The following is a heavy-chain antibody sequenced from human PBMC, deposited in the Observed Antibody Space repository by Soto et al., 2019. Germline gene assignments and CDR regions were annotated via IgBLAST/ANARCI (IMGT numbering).Heavy chain of an antibody. D-gene: IGHD3-10*01. V-gene: IGHV4-39*01. CDR2: IYHRGST. CDR1: GDSFGSGSYY. J-gene: IGHJ6*02. Sequence: SETLSLTCTDSGDSFGSGSYYWCWLRQHPGKGLEWIGYIYHRGSTYYNPSLKSRLTLSVDTSKNQFSLKLSSVTAADTAVYYCARHNNDGSGSYYNESYYYYYYGMDVWGQGTTVTVS. CDR3: ARHNNDGSGSYYNESYYYYYYGMDV.